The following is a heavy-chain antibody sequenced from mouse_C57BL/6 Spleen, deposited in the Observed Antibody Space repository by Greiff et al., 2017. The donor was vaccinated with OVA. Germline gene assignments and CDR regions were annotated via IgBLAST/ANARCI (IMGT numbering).Heavy chain of an antibody. J-gene: IGHJ3*01. CDR1: GYTFTSYW. CDR2: INPSNGGT. CDR3: AREGGGYSNSFAY. D-gene: IGHD2-5*01. Sequence: QVQLQQPGTELVKPGASVKLSCKASGYTFTSYWMHWVKQRPGQGLEWIGNINPSNGGTNYNEKFKSKATLTVDKSSSTAYMQLSSLTSEDAAVYYCAREGGGYSNSFAYWGQGTLGTVSA. V-gene: IGHV1-53*01.